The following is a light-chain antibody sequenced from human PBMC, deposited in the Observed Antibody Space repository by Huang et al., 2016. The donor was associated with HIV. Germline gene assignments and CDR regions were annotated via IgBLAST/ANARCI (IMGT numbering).Light chain of an antibody. CDR3: QHYNNLRYT. Sequence: EIVLTQSPGTLSLSPGERATLPCRASQSVSSTYLAWYQQKPGQAPRLLIYDASSRATGIPDRFSGSGSGTDFTLTISRLEPEDFAVYYCQHYNNLRYTFGQGTKLEIK. CDR1: QSVSSTY. CDR2: DAS. V-gene: IGKV3-20*01. J-gene: IGKJ2*01.